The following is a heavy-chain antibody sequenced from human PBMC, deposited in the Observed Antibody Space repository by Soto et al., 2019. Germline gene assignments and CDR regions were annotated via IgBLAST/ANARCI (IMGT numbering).Heavy chain of an antibody. D-gene: IGHD2-15*01. CDR3: ARFKCCSGGSCYPYFDY. CDR2: MSYDGSNK. CDR1: GFTFSSYA. J-gene: IGHJ4*02. V-gene: IGHV3-30-3*01. Sequence: QVQLVESGGGVVQPGRSLRLSCAASGFTFSSYAMHWVRQAPGKGLEWVAVMSYDGSNKYYADSVKGRFTISRDNSKNTLYLLMNSLRAEYAAVYYCARFKCCSGGSCYPYFDYCGQGTLVTVSS.